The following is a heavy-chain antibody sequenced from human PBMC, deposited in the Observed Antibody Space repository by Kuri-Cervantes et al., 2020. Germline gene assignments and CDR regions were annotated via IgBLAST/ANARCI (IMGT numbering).Heavy chain of an antibody. D-gene: IGHD2-8*01. V-gene: IGHV3-7*03. CDR1: GFTFSSYW. Sequence: LSLTCAASGFTFSSYWMSWVRQAPGKGLEWVANIKQDGSEKYYVDSVKGRFTISRDNSKNTLYLQMNTLRAEDTAVYYCAKCRGSRCLNGDWFFDLWGRGTLVTVSS. CDR2: IKQDGSEK. CDR3: AKCRGSRCLNGDWFFDL. J-gene: IGHJ2*01.